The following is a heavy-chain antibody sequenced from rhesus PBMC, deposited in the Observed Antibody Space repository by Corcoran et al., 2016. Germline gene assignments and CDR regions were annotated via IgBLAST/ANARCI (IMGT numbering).Heavy chain of an antibody. CDR1: GYTFTSYY. V-gene: IGHV1-1*01. Sequence: QVQLVQSGAEIKQPGASVKLSCKASGYTFTSYYMHWVRQGPGQGLEWIGLISPYKGNKGYAQKFQGRVTITTDTSTSTGYMELSSLRSEDTAVYYCTRAGAAATFDYWGQRVLVTVSS. D-gene: IGHD6-43*01. CDR2: ISPYKGNK. J-gene: IGHJ4*01. CDR3: TRAGAAATFDY.